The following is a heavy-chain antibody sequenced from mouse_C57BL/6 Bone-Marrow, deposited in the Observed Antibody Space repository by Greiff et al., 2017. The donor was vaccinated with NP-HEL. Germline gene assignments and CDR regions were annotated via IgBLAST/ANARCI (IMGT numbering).Heavy chain of an antibody. Sequence: VKLMESGPELVKPGASVKISCKASGYAFSSSWMNWVKQRPGKGLEWIGRIYPGDGDTNYNGKFKGKATLTADKSSSTAYMQLSSLTSEDSAVYFCAREGYYSNYSYYFDYWGQGTTLTVSS. D-gene: IGHD2-5*01. V-gene: IGHV1-82*01. CDR1: GYAFSSSW. CDR2: IYPGDGDT. CDR3: AREGYYSNYSYYFDY. J-gene: IGHJ2*01.